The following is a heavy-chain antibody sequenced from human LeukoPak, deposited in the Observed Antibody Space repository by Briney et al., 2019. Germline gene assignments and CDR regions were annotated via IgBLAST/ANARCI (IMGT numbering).Heavy chain of an antibody. V-gene: IGHV7-4-1*02. J-gene: IGHJ6*03. CDR1: GYTFTSYG. CDR3: ARYFSGYDDMGVYYYYYMDV. CDR2: INTNTGNP. Sequence: ASVKVSCKASGYTFTSYGISWVRQAPGQGLEWMGWINTNTGNPTYAQGFTGRFVFSLDTSVSTAYLQISSLKAEDTAVYYCARYFSGYDDMGVYYYYYMDVWGKGTTVTVSS. D-gene: IGHD5-12*01.